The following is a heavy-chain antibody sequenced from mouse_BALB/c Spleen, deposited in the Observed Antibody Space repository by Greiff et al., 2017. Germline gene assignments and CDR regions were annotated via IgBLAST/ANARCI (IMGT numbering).Heavy chain of an antibody. CDR2: ISYSGST. D-gene: IGHD2-4*01. V-gene: IGHV3-2*02. CDR3: ASAMITTMDY. CDR1: GYSITSDYA. Sequence: VQLQQSGPGLVKPSQSLSLTCTVTGYSITSDYAWNWIRQFPGNKLEWMGYISYSGSTSYNPSLKSRISITRDTSKNQFFLQLNSVTTEDTATYYCASAMITTMDYWGQGTSVTVSS. J-gene: IGHJ4*01.